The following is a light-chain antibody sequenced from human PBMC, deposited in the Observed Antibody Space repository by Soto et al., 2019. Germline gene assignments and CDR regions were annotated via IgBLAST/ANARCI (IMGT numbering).Light chain of an antibody. CDR3: GTWDRTLTAYV. CDR2: DNN. CDR1: SSIIENHD. J-gene: IGLJ1*01. Sequence: QSVLTQPPPVSAAPGQKVTISCPGGSSIIENHDVSWYQQLPGTAPKLLIYDNNKRPSGIPDRFSGSKSGTSATLGIAGLQTGDEADYYCGTWDRTLTAYVFGTGTKVTVL. V-gene: IGLV1-51*01.